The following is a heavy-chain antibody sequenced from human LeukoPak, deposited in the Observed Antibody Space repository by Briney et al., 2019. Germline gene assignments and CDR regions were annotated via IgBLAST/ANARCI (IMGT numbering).Heavy chain of an antibody. Sequence: PGRSLRLSCAASGFKFDDYGMHWVRQAPGKGLEWVANIKQDGSEKYYVDSVKGRFTISRDNAKNSLYLQMNSLRAEDTAVYYCARLKSYYDSSGYIVGIDYWGQGTLVTVSS. CDR3: ARLKSYYDSSGYIVGIDY. V-gene: IGHV3-7*01. CDR2: IKQDGSEK. CDR1: GFKFDDYG. J-gene: IGHJ4*02. D-gene: IGHD3-22*01.